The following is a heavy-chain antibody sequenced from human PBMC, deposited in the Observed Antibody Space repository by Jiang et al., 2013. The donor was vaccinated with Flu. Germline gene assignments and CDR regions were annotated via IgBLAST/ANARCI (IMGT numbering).Heavy chain of an antibody. CDR1: GFTFDDYA. CDR2: ISWNSGSI. D-gene: IGHD6-19*01. V-gene: IGHV3-9*01. J-gene: IGHJ4*02. Sequence: RSLRLSCAASGFTFDDYAMHWVRQAPGKGLEWVSGISWNSGSIGYADSVKGRFTISRDNAKNSLYLQMNSLRAEDTALYYCAKGLSSGWYEYYFDYWGQGTLVTVSS. CDR3: AKGLSSGWYEYYFDY.